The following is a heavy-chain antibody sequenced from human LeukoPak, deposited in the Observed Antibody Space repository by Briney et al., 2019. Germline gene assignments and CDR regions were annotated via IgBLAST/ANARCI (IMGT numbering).Heavy chain of an antibody. CDR3: ARDGGSGSYYKPNDY. V-gene: IGHV1-2*02. Sequence: GASVKVSCKASGYTFTGYYMHWVRQAPGQGLEWMGWINPNSGGTNYAQKFQGRVTMTRDTSISTAYMELSRLRSDDTAVYCCARDGGSGSYYKPNDYWGQGTLVTVSS. D-gene: IGHD3-10*01. CDR1: GYTFTGYY. CDR2: INPNSGGT. J-gene: IGHJ4*02.